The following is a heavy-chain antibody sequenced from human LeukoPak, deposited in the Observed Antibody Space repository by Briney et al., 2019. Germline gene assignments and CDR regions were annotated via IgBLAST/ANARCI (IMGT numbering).Heavy chain of an antibody. D-gene: IGHD3-9*01. Sequence: PSETLSLTCAVYGGSFSGYYWSWIRQPPGKGLEWIGEINNSGSTNYNPSLKSRVTISVDTSKNQFSLKLSSVTAADTAVYYCARGRGYYDILTGYFPFGYWGQGTLVTVSS. CDR3: ARGRGYYDILTGYFPFGY. CDR1: GGSFSGYY. CDR2: INNSGST. J-gene: IGHJ4*02. V-gene: IGHV4-34*01.